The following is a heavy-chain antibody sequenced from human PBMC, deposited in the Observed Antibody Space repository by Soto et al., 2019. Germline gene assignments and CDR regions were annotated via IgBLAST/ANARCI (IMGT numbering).Heavy chain of an antibody. CDR3: LTHSGYDREHPNYLYSAMAV. CDR2: ITNKVNSYST. Sequence: QLVESGGGLVQPGVSLRLSCVASGFPFNDHYMDWVRQAPGKGLEWLGRITNKVNSYSTHYAASVNGRFSISRDDSKNAVYLQLQSLKAEDTAVDSGLTHSGYDREHPNYLYSAMAVLGQGITVTASP. CDR1: GFPFNDHY. D-gene: IGHD3-9*01. J-gene: IGHJ6*01. V-gene: IGHV3-72*01.